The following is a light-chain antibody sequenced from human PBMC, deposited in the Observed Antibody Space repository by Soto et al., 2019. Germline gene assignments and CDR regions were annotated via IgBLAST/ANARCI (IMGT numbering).Light chain of an antibody. CDR3: QSYDTSLHII. V-gene: IGLV1-40*01. CDR1: SSNIGAGYD. Sequence: QSVLTQPPSVSGAPGQMVTISCTGSSSNIGAGYDVHWYQQLPGTAPKLLIYGDINRPSGVPDRFSGSKSGTSASLAITGLQAEDEADYYCQSYDTSLHIIFGGGTKLTVL. CDR2: GDI. J-gene: IGLJ2*01.